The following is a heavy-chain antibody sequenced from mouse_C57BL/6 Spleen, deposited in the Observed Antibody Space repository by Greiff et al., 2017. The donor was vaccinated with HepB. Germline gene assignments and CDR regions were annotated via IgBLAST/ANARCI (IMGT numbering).Heavy chain of an antibody. V-gene: IGHV1-42*01. CDR2: INPSTGGT. CDR3: ARSRNYAMDY. J-gene: IGHJ4*01. CDR1: GYSFTGYY. Sequence: VQLQQSGPELVKPGASVKISCKASGYSFTGYYMNWVKQSPEKSLEWIGEINPSTGGTTYNQKFKAKATLTVDKSSSTAYMQLKSLTSEDSAVYYGARSRNYAMDYWGQGTSVTVSS. D-gene: IGHD1-1*01.